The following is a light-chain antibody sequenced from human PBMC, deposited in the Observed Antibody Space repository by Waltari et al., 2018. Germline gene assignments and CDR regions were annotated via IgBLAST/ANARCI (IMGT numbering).Light chain of an antibody. CDR1: QSVLYSSNNKNY. CDR3: QQYYSTPFT. V-gene: IGKV4-1*01. Sequence: DLVMTQSPDSLAVSLGESATINCKSSQSVLYSSNNKNYVAWYQQKPGQPPKLLIYWASTRESGVPDRFSGSGSGTDFTLTISSLQAEDVAVYYCQQYYSTPFTFGPGTKVDIK. CDR2: WAS. J-gene: IGKJ3*01.